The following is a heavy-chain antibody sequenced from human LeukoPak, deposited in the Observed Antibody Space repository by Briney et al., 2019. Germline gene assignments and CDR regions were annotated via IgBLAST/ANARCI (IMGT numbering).Heavy chain of an antibody. CDR2: IYWDDDK. V-gene: IGHV2-5*02. CDR1: GFSLSTSGVG. CDR3: ARTYDSGGYYSFFFDY. Sequence: ESGPTLVNPTQTLTLTCTFSGFSLSTSGVGVGWIRQSPGKAPEWLALIYWDDDKRYSPSLNSRLTITKDTSKNQVVLTMTNMDPVDTATFYCARTYDSGGYYSFFFDYWGQGTLVTVSS. D-gene: IGHD3-22*01. J-gene: IGHJ4*02.